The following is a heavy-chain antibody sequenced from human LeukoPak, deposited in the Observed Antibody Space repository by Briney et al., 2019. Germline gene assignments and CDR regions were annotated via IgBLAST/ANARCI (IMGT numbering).Heavy chain of an antibody. D-gene: IGHD3-3*01. J-gene: IGHJ3*02. CDR1: GGSISSGHYY. CDR2: IYYTGST. Sequence: SETLSLTCTVSGGSISSGHYYWGWIRQPPGKGLEWIGTIYYTGSTYYKPSLKSRVTMSVDTSKKRFSLKLSSVTAADTAIYYCAKTRITIFHDGFDMWGQGAVVTVSS. CDR3: AKTRITIFHDGFDM. V-gene: IGHV4-39*01.